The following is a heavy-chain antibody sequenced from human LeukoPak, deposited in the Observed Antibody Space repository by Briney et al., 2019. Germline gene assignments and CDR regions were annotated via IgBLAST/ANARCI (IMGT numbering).Heavy chain of an antibody. CDR1: GFTFSSYE. CDR3: AELGITMIGGV. CDR2: ISSSGSTI. V-gene: IGHV3-48*03. J-gene: IGHJ6*04. Sequence: GGSLRLSCAASGFTFSSYEMNWGRQAPGEGLEWVSYISSSGSTIYYADSVKGRLTISRDNAKNSLYLQMNSLRAEDTAVYYCAELGITMIGGVWGKGTTVTISS. D-gene: IGHD3-10*02.